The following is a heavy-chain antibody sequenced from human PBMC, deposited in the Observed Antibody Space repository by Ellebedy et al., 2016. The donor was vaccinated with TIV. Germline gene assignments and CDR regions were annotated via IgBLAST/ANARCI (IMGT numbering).Heavy chain of an antibody. V-gene: IGHV3-53*01. CDR2: IYAGGNT. Sequence: PGGSLRLSCAVSGFTVSSHYMTWVRQAPGKGLEWVSIIYAGGNTKYAESVKGRFTISRDSSDNSLYVKMNSLRVDDTAVYYCARIPYYHSSGWVTYFDYWGQGALVTVSS. D-gene: IGHD3-22*01. J-gene: IGHJ4*02. CDR3: ARIPYYHSSGWVTYFDY. CDR1: GFTVSSHY.